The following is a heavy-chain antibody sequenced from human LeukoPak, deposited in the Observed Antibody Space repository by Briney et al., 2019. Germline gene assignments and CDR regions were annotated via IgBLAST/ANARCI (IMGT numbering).Heavy chain of an antibody. CDR2: ISYDGSNK. D-gene: IGHD3-9*01. CDR3: ARDQPYYDILTGREASAFDI. CDR1: GFTFSSYA. V-gene: IGHV3-30-3*01. Sequence: PGRSLRLSCAASGFTFSSYAMHWVRQAPGKGLEWVAVISYDGSNKYYADSVKGRFTISRDNAKNSLYLQMNSLRAEDTAVYYCARDQPYYDILTGREASAFDIWGQGTMVTVSS. J-gene: IGHJ3*02.